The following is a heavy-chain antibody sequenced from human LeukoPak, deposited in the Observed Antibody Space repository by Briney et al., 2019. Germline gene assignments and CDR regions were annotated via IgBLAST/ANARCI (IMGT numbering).Heavy chain of an antibody. CDR1: GFIVSNNY. CDR2: IYSGGST. CDR3: AAAGVPAAKLPVLRFLEWSSGAFDY. V-gene: IGHV3-53*01. J-gene: IGHJ4*02. D-gene: IGHD3-3*01. Sequence: GGSLRLSCAASGFIVSNNYMSWVRQAPGKGLEWVSVIYSGGSTHYADSVKGRFTISRDHSKNTLYLQMNSLRDEDTAVYYCAAAGVPAAKLPVLRFLEWSSGAFDYWGQGTLVTVSS.